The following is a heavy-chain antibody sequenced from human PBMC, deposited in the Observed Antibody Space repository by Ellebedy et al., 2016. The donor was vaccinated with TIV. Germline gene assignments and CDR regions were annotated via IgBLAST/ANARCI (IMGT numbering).Heavy chain of an antibody. CDR2: ISGSGGST. CDR3: ARPLHYYYYGMDV. J-gene: IGHJ6*02. D-gene: IGHD2-21*01. V-gene: IGHV3-23*01. Sequence: GESLKISCAASGFTFSSYAMSWVRQAPGKGLEWVSAISGSGGSTYYADSVKGRFTISRDNSKNTLYLQMNSLRAEDTAVYYCARPLHYYYYGMDVWGQGTTVTVSS. CDR1: GFTFSSYA.